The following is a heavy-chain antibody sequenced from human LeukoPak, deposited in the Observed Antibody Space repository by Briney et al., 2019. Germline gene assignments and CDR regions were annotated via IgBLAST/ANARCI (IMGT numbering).Heavy chain of an antibody. CDR2: IYYSGST. CDR3: ARGRMVRGVIIMRFDP. J-gene: IGHJ5*02. D-gene: IGHD3-10*01. CDR1: GGSISSSTSY. Sequence: SETLSLTCTVFGGSISSSTSYWGWIRQPPGKGLEWIGSIYYSGSTYYNPSLKSRVTISVDTSKNQFSLKLSSVTAADTAVYYCARGRMVRGVIIMRFDPWGQGTLVTVSS. V-gene: IGHV4-39*01.